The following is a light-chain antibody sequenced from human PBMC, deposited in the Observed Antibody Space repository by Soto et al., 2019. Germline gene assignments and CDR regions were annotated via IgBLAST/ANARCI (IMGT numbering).Light chain of an antibody. J-gene: IGLJ1*01. CDR2: EVV. V-gene: IGLV2-14*01. CDR1: SSDIGDYDY. Sequence: QSALTQPASVPASPGQSITISCTGTSSDIGDYDYVSWYQQHPGKAPKLIIYEVVNRPSGVSDRFSGSKSGNTASLAISGLQSEDEADYYCTSYTSNNTYFSGTGTKVTVL. CDR3: TSYTSNNTYF.